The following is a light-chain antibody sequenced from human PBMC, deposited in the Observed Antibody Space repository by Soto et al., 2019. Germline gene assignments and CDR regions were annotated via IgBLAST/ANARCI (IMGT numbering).Light chain of an antibody. CDR1: QTISSC. CDR2: NAS. CDR3: QHYYSYSEA. V-gene: IGKV1-5*03. Sequence: DIQMTQSPSTLSGSVGDRVTITCRASQTISSCLDWYQQKPGKAPKLLIYNASTLKSGVPSRFSGSGSGTEFTLTISSLQPDDFATYYCQHYYSYSEAFGHGTKVELK. J-gene: IGKJ1*01.